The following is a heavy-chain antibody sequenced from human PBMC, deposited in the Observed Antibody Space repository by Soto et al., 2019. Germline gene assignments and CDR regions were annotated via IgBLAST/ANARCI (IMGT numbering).Heavy chain of an antibody. Sequence: QVQLGESGGGVVQPGRSLRLSCAASGFTFSSYGMHWVRQAPGKGLEWVAVISYDGSNKYYADSVKGRFTISRDNSKNTLYLQMNSLRAEDTAVYYCARAPGGEYFQHWGQGTLVTVSS. V-gene: IGHV3-30*03. CDR1: GFTFSSYG. CDR3: ARAPGGEYFQH. CDR2: ISYDGSNK. D-gene: IGHD3-10*01. J-gene: IGHJ1*01.